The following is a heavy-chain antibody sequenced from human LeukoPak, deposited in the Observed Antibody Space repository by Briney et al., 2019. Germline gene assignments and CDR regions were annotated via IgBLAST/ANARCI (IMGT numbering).Heavy chain of an antibody. Sequence: GASVKVSCKASGYTFTGYYMHWVRQAPGQGLEWMGWMNPNSGNTGYAQKFQGRVTMTRKTSISTAYMELSSLRSEDTAVYYCARGGAYYYGSGSYCCPNWGQGTLVTVSS. CDR2: MNPNSGNT. J-gene: IGHJ4*02. V-gene: IGHV1-8*02. CDR3: ARGGAYYYGSGSYCCPN. D-gene: IGHD3-10*01. CDR1: GYTFTGYY.